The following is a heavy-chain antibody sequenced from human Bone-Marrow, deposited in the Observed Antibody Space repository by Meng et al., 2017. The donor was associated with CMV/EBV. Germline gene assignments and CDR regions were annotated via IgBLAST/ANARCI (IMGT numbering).Heavy chain of an antibody. CDR3: ASDLVVPAARAVY. CDR2: ISYDGSNK. CDR1: GFTFSSYA. D-gene: IGHD2-2*01. Sequence: GESLKISCAASGFTFSSYAMHWVRQAPGKGLEWVAVISYDGSNKYYADSVKGRFTISRDNSKNTLYLQMNSLRTGDTAVYYCASDLVVPAARAVYWGQGMLVTVSS. J-gene: IGHJ4*02. V-gene: IGHV3-30-3*01.